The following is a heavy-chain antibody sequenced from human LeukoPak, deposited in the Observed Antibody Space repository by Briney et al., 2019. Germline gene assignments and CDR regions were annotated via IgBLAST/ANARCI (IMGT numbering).Heavy chain of an antibody. J-gene: IGHJ6*03. V-gene: IGHV3-20*04. D-gene: IGHD6-6*01. CDR2: INWNGGST. CDR1: GFTFDDYG. CDR3: ARGHVGSIAARRTYMDV. Sequence: GGSLRLSCAASGFTFDDYGMSWVRQAPGKGLEWVSGINWNGGSTGYAESVKGRFTISRDNAKNSLYLQMNSLRAEDTALYYCARGHVGSIAARRTYMDVWGKGTTVTVSS.